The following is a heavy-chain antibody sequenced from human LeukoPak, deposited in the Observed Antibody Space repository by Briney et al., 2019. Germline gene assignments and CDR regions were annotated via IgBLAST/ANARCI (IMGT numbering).Heavy chain of an antibody. J-gene: IGHJ4*02. V-gene: IGHV4-59*01. CDR3: AREGLGSGAQVDY. CDR1: GGSISSYY. Sequence: SETLSLTCTVSGGSISSYYWSWIRQPPGKGLEWIGYIYYSGGTNYNPSLKSRVTFSVDTSMNQFSLKLSSVTAADTAVYYCAREGLGSGAQVDYWGQGTLVTVSS. D-gene: IGHD3-10*01. CDR2: IYYSGGT.